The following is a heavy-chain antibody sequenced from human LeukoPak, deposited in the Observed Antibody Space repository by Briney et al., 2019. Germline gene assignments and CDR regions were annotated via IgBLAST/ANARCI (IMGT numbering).Heavy chain of an antibody. CDR3: ARVSLNYDILTGYFPSRYYYGMDV. CDR2: ISSSSSYT. Sequence: GGSLRLSCAASGFTFSDYYMSWIRQAPGKGLEWVSYISSSSSYTNYADSVKGRFTISRDNAKSSLYLQMNSLRAEDMAVYYCARVSLNYDILTGYFPSRYYYGMDVWGKGTTVTVSS. CDR1: GFTFSDYY. D-gene: IGHD3-9*01. V-gene: IGHV3-11*06. J-gene: IGHJ6*04.